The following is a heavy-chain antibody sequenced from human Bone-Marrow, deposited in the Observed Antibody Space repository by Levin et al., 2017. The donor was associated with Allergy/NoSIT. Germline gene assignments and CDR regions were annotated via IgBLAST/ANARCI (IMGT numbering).Heavy chain of an antibody. Sequence: ASVKVSCKASGYTFTGYYMHWVRQAPGQGLEWMGWINPNSGGTNYAQKFQGRVTMTRDTSISTAYMELSRLRSDDTAVYYCATSPPGIAVAGICRTTKAGRFDYWGQGTLVTVSS. CDR1: GYTFTGYY. J-gene: IGHJ4*02. CDR2: INPNSGGT. D-gene: IGHD6-19*01. CDR3: ATSPPGIAVAGICRTTKAGRFDY. V-gene: IGHV1-2*02.